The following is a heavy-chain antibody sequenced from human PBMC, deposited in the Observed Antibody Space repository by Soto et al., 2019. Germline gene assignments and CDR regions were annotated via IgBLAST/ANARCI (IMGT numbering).Heavy chain of an antibody. CDR1: GFTFSSYG. CDR3: ARPLPRRFLEWLPPVDYYYYMDV. V-gene: IGHV3-33*01. D-gene: IGHD3-3*01. Sequence: QVQLVESGGGVVQPGRSLRLSCAASGFTFSSYGMHWVRQAPGKGLEWVAVIWYDGSNKYYADSVKGRFTISRDNSKNPLYLQMNSLRAEDTAVYYCARPLPRRFLEWLPPVDYYYYMDVWGKGTTVTVSS. J-gene: IGHJ6*03. CDR2: IWYDGSNK.